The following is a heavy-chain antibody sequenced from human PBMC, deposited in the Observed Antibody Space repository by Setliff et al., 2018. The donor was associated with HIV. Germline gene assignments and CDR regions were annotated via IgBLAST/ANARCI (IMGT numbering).Heavy chain of an antibody. CDR1: GGSFSSFA. V-gene: IGHV1-69*13. J-gene: IGHJ4*02. CDR2: IIPLSGTT. D-gene: IGHD3-10*01. Sequence: GASVKVSCKVSGGSFSSFAISWVRQAPGHGLEWMGGIIPLSGTTNYAQKVQGRVTLSADESTSTAYMHLSSLTSEDTAVYYCARPGNWGDRSMNCWGQGTLVTVSS. CDR3: ARPGNWGDRSMNC.